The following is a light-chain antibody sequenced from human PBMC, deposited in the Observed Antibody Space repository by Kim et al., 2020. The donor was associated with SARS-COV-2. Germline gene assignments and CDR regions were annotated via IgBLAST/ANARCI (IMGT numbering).Light chain of an antibody. CDR3: QHYSRFPYT. Sequence: SESVGDRVNITCRASQTISTWLAWYQQKPGKAPNLLIYLASTLESGVPSRFIGSGSGTEFTLTIDSLQPDDFATYYCQHYSRFPYTFGQGTKLEI. J-gene: IGKJ2*01. CDR2: LAS. V-gene: IGKV1-5*03. CDR1: QTISTW.